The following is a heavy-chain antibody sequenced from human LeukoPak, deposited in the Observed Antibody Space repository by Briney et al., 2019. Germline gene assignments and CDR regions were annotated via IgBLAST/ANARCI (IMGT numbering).Heavy chain of an antibody. CDR1: GFTFSSYA. V-gene: IGHV3-23*01. J-gene: IGHJ4*02. Sequence: GGSLRLSCAASGFTFSSYAMSWVRQAPGKGLEWVSAISGSGGSTYYADSVKGRFTISRDNSKNPLYLQMNSLRAEDTAVYYCAKVKAAAGRAFVYWGQGTLVTVSS. CDR3: AKVKAAAGRAFVY. CDR2: ISGSGGST. D-gene: IGHD6-13*01.